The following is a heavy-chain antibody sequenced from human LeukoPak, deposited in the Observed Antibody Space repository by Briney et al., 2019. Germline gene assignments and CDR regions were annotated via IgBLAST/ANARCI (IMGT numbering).Heavy chain of an antibody. D-gene: IGHD1-7*01. CDR2: IYYSGST. CDR3: ARGITGTTPFDY. J-gene: IGHJ4*02. CDR1: GGSISSSNYY. V-gene: IGHV4-39*07. Sequence: SETLFLTCTVSGGSISSSNYYWGWIRRPPGKGLEWIGSIYYSGSTYYNPSLKSRVTISVDTSKNQFSLKLSSVTAADTAVYYCARGITGTTPFDYWGQGTLVTVSS.